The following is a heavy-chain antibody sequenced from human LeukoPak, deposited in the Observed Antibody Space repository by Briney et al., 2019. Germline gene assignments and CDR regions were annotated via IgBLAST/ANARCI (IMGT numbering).Heavy chain of an antibody. J-gene: IGHJ3*02. Sequence: PGGSLRLSCAASGFTFSSYGMHWVRQAPGKGLEWVAVISYDGSNKYYADSVKGRFTISRDNAKNSLYLQMNSLRDEDTALYYCAKDISHYDSSEGAFDIWGQGTMVTVSS. CDR1: GFTFSSYG. D-gene: IGHD3-22*01. CDR2: ISYDGSNK. CDR3: AKDISHYDSSEGAFDI. V-gene: IGHV3-30*18.